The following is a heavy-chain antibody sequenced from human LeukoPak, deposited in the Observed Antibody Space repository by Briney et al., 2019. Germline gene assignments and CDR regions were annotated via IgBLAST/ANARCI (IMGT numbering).Heavy chain of an antibody. D-gene: IGHD5-18*01. CDR2: IYHSGST. Sequence: SETLSLTCTVSGYSISSGYYWGWIRQPPGKGLEWIGSIYHSGSTYYNPSLKSRVTISVDTSKNQFSLKLSSVTAADTAVYYCARGAAMADFDYWGQGTLVTVSS. J-gene: IGHJ4*02. V-gene: IGHV4-38-2*02. CDR1: GYSISSGYY. CDR3: ARGAAMADFDY.